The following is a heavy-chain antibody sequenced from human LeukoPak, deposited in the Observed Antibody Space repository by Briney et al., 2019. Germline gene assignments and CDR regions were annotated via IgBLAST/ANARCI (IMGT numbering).Heavy chain of an antibody. CDR1: GYTFTNYG. V-gene: IGHV1-18*01. Sequence: ASVKVSCKASGYTFTNYGISWVRQAPGQGLEWMGWISAYNNNTNYAQKFQGRLTMTTDTSTSTAYMELRSLRSDDTAVYYCARGARISSSWYSSVWGQGTLITVS. CDR2: ISAYNNNT. CDR3: ARGARISSSWYSSV. D-gene: IGHD2-2*01. J-gene: IGHJ4*02.